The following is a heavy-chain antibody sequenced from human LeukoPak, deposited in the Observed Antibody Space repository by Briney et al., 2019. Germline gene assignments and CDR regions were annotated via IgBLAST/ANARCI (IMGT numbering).Heavy chain of an antibody. D-gene: IGHD6-19*01. J-gene: IGHJ4*02. CDR3: AKDISVDDSSGCIDY. CDR1: GFTFSSYG. V-gene: IGHV3-33*06. Sequence: GRSLRLSCAASGFTFSSYGMHWVRQAPGKGLEWVAVIWYDGSNKYYADSVKGRFTISRDNSKNTLYLQMNSLRAEDTAVYYCAKDISVDDSSGCIDYWGEGTLVTVSS. CDR2: IWYDGSNK.